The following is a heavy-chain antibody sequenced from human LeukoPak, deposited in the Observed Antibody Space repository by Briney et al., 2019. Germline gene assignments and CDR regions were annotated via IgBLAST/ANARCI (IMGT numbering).Heavy chain of an antibody. J-gene: IGHJ4*02. D-gene: IGHD3-22*01. V-gene: IGHV3-53*01. CDR2: IYSNANT. Sequence: PGGSLRLSCAASGFIVSSTYMNWIRQAPGKGLEWVSIIYSNANTYYADSVKGRFTISRDNSKNTLYLQMNSLRVDDTAFYYCTSHLLRGDSEHWGQGTLVTVSS. CDR1: GFIVSSTY. CDR3: TSHLLRGDSEH.